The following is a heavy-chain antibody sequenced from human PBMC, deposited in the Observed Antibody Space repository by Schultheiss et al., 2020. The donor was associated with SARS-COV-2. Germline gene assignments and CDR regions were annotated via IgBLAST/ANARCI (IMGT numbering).Heavy chain of an antibody. V-gene: IGHV4-38-2*01. Sequence: SETLSLTCAVSGYSISSGYYWGWIRQPPGKGLEWIGSIYHSGSTYYNPSLKSRVTISVDTSKNQFSLKLSSVTAADTAVYYCARRAMVRGVINAGAFDIWGQGTMVTVSS. D-gene: IGHD3-10*01. J-gene: IGHJ3*02. CDR3: ARRAMVRGVINAGAFDI. CDR1: GYSISSGYY. CDR2: IYHSGST.